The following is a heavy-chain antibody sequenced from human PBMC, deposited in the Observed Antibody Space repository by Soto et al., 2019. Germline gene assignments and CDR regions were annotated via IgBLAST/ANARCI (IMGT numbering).Heavy chain of an antibody. J-gene: IGHJ3*02. V-gene: IGHV1-18*01. CDR2: ISAYNGNT. CDR1: GYTFTSYG. CDR3: ARDTSPYYDSSGYYYPHI. Sequence: ASVKVSCKASGYTFTSYGISWVRQAPGQGLEWKGWISAYNGNTNYAQKLQGRVTMTTDTSTSTAYMELRSLRSDDTAVYYCARDTSPYYDSSGYYYPHIWGQGTMVTVSS. D-gene: IGHD3-22*01.